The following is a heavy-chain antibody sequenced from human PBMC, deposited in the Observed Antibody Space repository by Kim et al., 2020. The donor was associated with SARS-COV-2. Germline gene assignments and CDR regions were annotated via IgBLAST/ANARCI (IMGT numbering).Heavy chain of an antibody. D-gene: IGHD6-13*01. J-gene: IGHJ4*02. Sequence: ASVKVSCKASGYTFTTHSMNWVRQPPGQGLEWMGWINTNTGNPTYAQGFTGRFVFSLDTSVSTAYLQISSLKAEDTAVYYCARGGGSSTWVHFDYWGQGTLVTVSS. CDR3: ARGGGSSTWVHFDY. CDR1: GYTFTTHS. CDR2: INTNTGNP. V-gene: IGHV7-4-1*02.